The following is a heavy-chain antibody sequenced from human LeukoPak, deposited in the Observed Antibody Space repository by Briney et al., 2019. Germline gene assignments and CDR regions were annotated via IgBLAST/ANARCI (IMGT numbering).Heavy chain of an antibody. CDR1: GFTFSSYE. D-gene: IGHD6-19*01. V-gene: IGHV3-48*03. CDR2: ISSSGSTI. J-gene: IGHJ4*02. Sequence: GGSLRLSCAASGFTFSSYEMNWVRQAPGKGLEWVSYISSSGSTIYYADSVKGRFTISRDNAKNSLYLQMNSLRVEDTAVYYCARYNSGWNDYWGQGTLVTVSS. CDR3: ARYNSGWNDY.